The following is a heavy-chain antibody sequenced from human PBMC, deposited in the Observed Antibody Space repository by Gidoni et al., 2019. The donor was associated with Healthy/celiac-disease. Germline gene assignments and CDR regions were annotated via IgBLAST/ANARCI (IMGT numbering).Heavy chain of an antibody. CDR3: ARSQRPVVDY. CDR2: ISGSGGST. J-gene: IGHJ4*02. CDR1: GFTVSSYA. Sequence: EVQLLESGGGLVQPGGSLRLSCAASGFTVSSYAMSWFRQAPGKGLEWVSAISGSGGSTYYADSVKGRFTISRDNSKNTLYLQMNSLRAEDTAVYYCARSQRPVVDYWGQGTLVTVSS. V-gene: IGHV3-23*01.